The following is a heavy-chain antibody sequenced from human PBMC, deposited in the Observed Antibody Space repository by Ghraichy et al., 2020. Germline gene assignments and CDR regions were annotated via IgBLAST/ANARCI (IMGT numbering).Heavy chain of an antibody. D-gene: IGHD6-19*01. CDR1: GGSISSYY. CDR3: ARGVQWGIAVAGTRYYGMDV. J-gene: IGHJ6*02. CDR2: IYYSGST. Sequence: SETLSLTCTVSGGSISSYYWSWLRQPPGKGLEWIGYIYYSGSTNYNPSLKSRVTISVDTSKNQFSLKLSSVTAADTAVYYCARGVQWGIAVAGTRYYGMDVWGQGTTVTVSS. V-gene: IGHV4-59*01.